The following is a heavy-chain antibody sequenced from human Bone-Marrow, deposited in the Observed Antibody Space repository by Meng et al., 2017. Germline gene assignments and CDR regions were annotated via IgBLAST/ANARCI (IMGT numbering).Heavy chain of an antibody. CDR2: IKRNSDGGTI. Sequence: VQLVESGGGVVQPGRSLRLSCAASGFTFSSYGMHWVRQAPGKGLEWVGRIKRNSDGGTIDYAAPVKGRFTISRDDSKNTLYLQMDSLITEDTAVYFCATGAAAADHWGQGTLVTVSS. D-gene: IGHD6-13*01. CDR3: ATGAAAADH. J-gene: IGHJ4*02. V-gene: IGHV3-15*01. CDR1: GFTFSSYG.